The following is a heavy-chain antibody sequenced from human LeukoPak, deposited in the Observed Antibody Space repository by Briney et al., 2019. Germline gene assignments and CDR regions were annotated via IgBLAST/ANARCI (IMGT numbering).Heavy chain of an antibody. J-gene: IGHJ4*02. CDR3: AKDKTEGLGIDY. Sequence: PGGSLRLSCAASGFTFSSYSMNWVRQAPGKGLEWVSGISWNSGSIGYADSVKGRFTISRDNAKNSLYLQMNSLRAEDTALYYCAKDKTEGLGIDYWGQGTLVTVSS. CDR2: ISWNSGSI. D-gene: IGHD1-26*01. V-gene: IGHV3-9*01. CDR1: GFTFSSYS.